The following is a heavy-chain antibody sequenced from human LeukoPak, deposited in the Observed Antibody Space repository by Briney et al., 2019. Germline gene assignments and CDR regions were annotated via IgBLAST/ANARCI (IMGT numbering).Heavy chain of an antibody. CDR3: VNYYDSSDYQQPNHFDY. CDR2: IYYSGCT. V-gene: IGHV4-39*01. J-gene: IGHJ4*02. D-gene: IGHD3-22*01. CDR1: GGSISSSSYY. Sequence: SETLSLTCTVSGGSISSSSYYWGWIRQPPGKGLEWIGSIYYSGCTYYNPSLKSRFTISVDTSKNQFSLKLSSVTAADTAVYYCVNYYDSSDYQQPNHFDYWGQGTLVTVSS.